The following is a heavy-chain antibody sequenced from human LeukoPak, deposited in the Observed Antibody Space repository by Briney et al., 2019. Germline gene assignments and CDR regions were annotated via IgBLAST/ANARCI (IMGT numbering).Heavy chain of an antibody. J-gene: IGHJ3*02. CDR1: GFTFSSPG. V-gene: IGHV3-21*01. Sequence: GGSLRLSCTASGFTFSSPGMNWVRQAPGKGLEWVSSISGDSAFKVYADSVKGRFTISRDNAKNSLYLQMNSLRAEDTDVYYCAKYQTGTWTSYDSSDIWLQGTLVTVSS. CDR3: AKYQTGTWTSYDSSDI. D-gene: IGHD1-7*01. CDR2: ISGDSAFK.